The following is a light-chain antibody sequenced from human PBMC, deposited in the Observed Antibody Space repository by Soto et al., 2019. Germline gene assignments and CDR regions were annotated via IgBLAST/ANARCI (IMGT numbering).Light chain of an antibody. J-gene: IGLJ2*01. CDR3: SSYTSSSTLV. CDR1: SSDVGGYNY. V-gene: IGLV2-14*01. Sequence: QPVLTQPASVSGSPGQSITISCTGTSSDVGGYNYVSWYQQPPGKAPKLMIYDVSNRPSGVSNRFSGSKSGNTASLTISGLQAEDEADYYCSSYTSSSTLVFGGGTKLTVL. CDR2: DVS.